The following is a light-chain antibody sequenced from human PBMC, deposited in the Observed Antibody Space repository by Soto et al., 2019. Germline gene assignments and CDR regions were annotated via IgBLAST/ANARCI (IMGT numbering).Light chain of an antibody. CDR3: QQLNSYPLT. CDR2: AAS. CDR1: QDITSY. Sequence: QLTQSPSSLSASVGDRVTITCRASQDITSYLAWYQQKPGKAPKLLIYAASTLQSGVPSRFSGSGSGTDFTLTINSLQPEDFATYYCQQLNSYPLTFAGGTKVEIK. V-gene: IGKV1-9*01. J-gene: IGKJ4*01.